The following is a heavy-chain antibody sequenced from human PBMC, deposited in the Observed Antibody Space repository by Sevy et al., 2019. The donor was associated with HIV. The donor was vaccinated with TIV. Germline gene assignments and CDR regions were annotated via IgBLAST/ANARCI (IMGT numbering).Heavy chain of an antibody. V-gene: IGHV3-43*01. J-gene: IGHJ6*02. D-gene: IGHD6-13*01. CDR2: ISWDGGST. CDR3: AKDLAIAAAAPYGMDV. Sequence: GGSLRLSCAASGFTFDDYTMHWVRQAPGKGLEWVSLISWDGGSTYYADSVKGQFTISRDNSKNSLYLQMNSLRTEDTALYYCAKDLAIAAAAPYGMDVWGQGTTVTVSS. CDR1: GFTFDDYT.